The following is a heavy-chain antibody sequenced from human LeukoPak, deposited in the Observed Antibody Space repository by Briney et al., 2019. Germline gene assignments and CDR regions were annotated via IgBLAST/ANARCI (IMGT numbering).Heavy chain of an antibody. CDR3: ARGRWFGELFYRPGDSYFDY. Sequence: PSETLSLTCAVYGGSFSGYYWSWIRQPPGKGLEWIGEINHSGSTNYNPSLKGRVTISVDTSKNQFSLKLSSVTAADTAVYYCARGRWFGELFYRPGDSYFDYWGQGTLVTVSS. CDR2: INHSGST. J-gene: IGHJ4*02. CDR1: GGSFSGYY. D-gene: IGHD3-10*01. V-gene: IGHV4-34*01.